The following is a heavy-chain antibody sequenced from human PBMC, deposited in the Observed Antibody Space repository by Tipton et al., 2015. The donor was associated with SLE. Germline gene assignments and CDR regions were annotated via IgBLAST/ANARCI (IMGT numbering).Heavy chain of an antibody. Sequence: SLRLSCAASGFTFSSYAMHWVRQAPGKGPEWVAVISYDGSNKYYADSVKGRFTISRDNAKNSLYLQMNSLRVEDTAVYFCAGDDYASGITWGQGTLVTVSS. V-gene: IGHV3-30*04. CDR1: GFTFSSYA. J-gene: IGHJ5*02. CDR2: ISYDGSNK. D-gene: IGHD3-10*01. CDR3: AGDDYASGIT.